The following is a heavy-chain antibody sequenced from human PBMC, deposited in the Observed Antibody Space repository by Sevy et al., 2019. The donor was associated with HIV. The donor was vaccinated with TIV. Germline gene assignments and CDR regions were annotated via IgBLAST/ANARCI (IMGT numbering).Heavy chain of an antibody. CDR1: GFTFSSYS. CDR3: ARVGDYYDSSGYSDDAFDI. CDR2: ISNSSSYI. J-gene: IGHJ3*02. D-gene: IGHD3-22*01. V-gene: IGHV3-21*01. Sequence: GGSLRLSCAASGFTFSSYSMNWVRQAPGKGLEWVSSISNSSSYIYYSDSVKGRFTISRDNAKNSLYLQMNSLRAEDTAVYYRARVGDYYDSSGYSDDAFDIWGQGTMVTVSS.